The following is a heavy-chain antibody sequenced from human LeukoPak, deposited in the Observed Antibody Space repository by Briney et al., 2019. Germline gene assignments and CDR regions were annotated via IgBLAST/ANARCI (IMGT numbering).Heavy chain of an antibody. J-gene: IGHJ4*02. D-gene: IGHD1-26*01. CDR2: INHSGST. V-gene: IGHV4-34*01. CDR1: GGSFRGYS. Sequence: SETLSLTCAVYGGSFRGYSWTWIRQSPGKGLEWIGEINHSGSTNCNPSLKSRVTISVDSSKDQFSLRLSSVTAADTAVYYCAGWGLSDTYLIFDYWGQGTLVTVSS. CDR3: AGWGLSDTYLIFDY.